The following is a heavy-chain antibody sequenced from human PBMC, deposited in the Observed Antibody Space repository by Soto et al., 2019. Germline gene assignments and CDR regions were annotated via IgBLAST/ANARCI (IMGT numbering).Heavy chain of an antibody. CDR3: AKHYDYVWGSQSGGMDV. D-gene: IGHD3-16*01. CDR1: GFTFSSYA. Sequence: GGSLRLSCAASGFTFSSYAMSWVRQAPGKGLEWVSAISGSGGSTYYADSVKGRFTISRDNSKNTLYLQMNSLRAEDTAVYYCAKHYDYVWGSQSGGMDVWGQGTTVTVSS. V-gene: IGHV3-23*01. J-gene: IGHJ6*02. CDR2: ISGSGGST.